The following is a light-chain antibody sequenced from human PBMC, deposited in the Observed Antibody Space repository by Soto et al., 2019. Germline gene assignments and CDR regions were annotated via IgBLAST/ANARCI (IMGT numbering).Light chain of an antibody. CDR3: QQYGSSPQIT. J-gene: IGKJ5*01. CDR1: QSVSRY. CDR2: GAS. Sequence: EIVLTQSPPTLSLSPGERATLSCRASQSVSRYLAWYQQKPGQAPRLLIFGASGRATGIPERFSGSGSGTDFSLTISRLEPEDSAVYYCQQYGSSPQITFGQGTRLEIK. V-gene: IGKV3-20*01.